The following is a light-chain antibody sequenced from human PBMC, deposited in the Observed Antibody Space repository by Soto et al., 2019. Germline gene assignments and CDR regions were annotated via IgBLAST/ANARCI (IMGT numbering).Light chain of an antibody. V-gene: IGKV3-20*01. CDR1: QSVSSSY. CDR3: QQYGKSPQIT. Sequence: EIVLTQSPGTLSLPTGERATLSCRASQSVSSSYLAWYQQKPGQAPRLLIYGASTRATGIPDRFSGSGSGTDFSLTISRLEPEDFAVYYCQQYGKSPQITFGQGTRLEIK. J-gene: IGKJ5*01. CDR2: GAS.